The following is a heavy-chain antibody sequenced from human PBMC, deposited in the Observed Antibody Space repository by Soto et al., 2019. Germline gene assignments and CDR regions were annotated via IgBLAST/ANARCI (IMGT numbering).Heavy chain of an antibody. CDR2: INAGNGNT. Sequence: ASVKVSCKASGYTFTSYAMHWVRQAPGQRLEWMGWINAGNGNTKYSQKFQGRVTITRDTSASTAYMELSSLRSEDTAVYYCARVMAVAGGSEWWFNPGGREPRVTFS. J-gene: IGHJ5*02. D-gene: IGHD6-19*01. CDR1: GYTFTSYA. V-gene: IGHV1-3*01. CDR3: ARVMAVAGGSEWWFNP.